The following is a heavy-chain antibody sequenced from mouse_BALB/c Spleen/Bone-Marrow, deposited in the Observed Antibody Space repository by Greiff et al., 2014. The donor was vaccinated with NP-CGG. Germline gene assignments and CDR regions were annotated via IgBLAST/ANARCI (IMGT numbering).Heavy chain of an antibody. CDR3: SRRLNWDWFAY. D-gene: IGHD4-1*01. V-gene: IGHV1-7*01. CDR2: INPSTGYT. J-gene: IGHJ3*01. CDR1: GYTFTSYW. Sequence: VQLQESGAELAKPGASVKMSCKASGYTFTSYWMHWVKQRPGQGLEWIGYINPSTGYTDYNQKFKDKATLTADKSSITAYMQLSSLTSEDSAVYYCSRRLNWDWFAYWRQGTLVTFSA.